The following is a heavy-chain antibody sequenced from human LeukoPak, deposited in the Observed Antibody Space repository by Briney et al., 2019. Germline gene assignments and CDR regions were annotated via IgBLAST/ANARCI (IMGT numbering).Heavy chain of an antibody. V-gene: IGHV4-59*08. CDR2: IYYSGST. D-gene: IGHD3-16*02. Sequence: SETLSLTCTVSGGSISSYYWSWIRQPPGKGLEWIGYIYYSGSTNYNPSFKSRVTISVDTSKNQFSLKLSSVTAADTAVYYCARLSQDYYGMDVWGQGTTVTVSS. CDR3: ARLSQDYYGMDV. CDR1: GGSISSYY. J-gene: IGHJ6*02.